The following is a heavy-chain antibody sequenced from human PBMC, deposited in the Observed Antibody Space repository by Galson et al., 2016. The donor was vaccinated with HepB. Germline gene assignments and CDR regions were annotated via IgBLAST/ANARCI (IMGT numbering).Heavy chain of an antibody. CDR3: AGDRRQGSFYDHYGMDV. CDR2: INAANGKA. J-gene: IGHJ6*02. V-gene: IGHV1-3*01. CDR1: GYTFTTYG. Sequence: SVKVSCKASGYTFTTYGIHWVRQAPGQRLEWMGWINAANGKAKNSQKFQGRVTITRDTSATTAYMEVSSLSSEDTAVYDCAGDRRQGSFYDHYGMDVWGQGTTITLS.